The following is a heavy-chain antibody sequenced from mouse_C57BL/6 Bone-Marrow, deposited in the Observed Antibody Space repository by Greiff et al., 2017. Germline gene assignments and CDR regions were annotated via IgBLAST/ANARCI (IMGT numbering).Heavy chain of an antibody. D-gene: IGHD1-1*01. Sequence: QVQLQQPGAELVRPGTSVKLSCTASGYTFTSYWMHWVKQRPGQGLEWIGVIDPSDSYTNYNQKFKGKATLTVDTSSSTAYMQLSSLTSEDSAVYYCLYAWFAYGGQGTLVTVSA. J-gene: IGHJ3*01. CDR1: GYTFTSYW. CDR2: IDPSDSYT. CDR3: LYAWFAY. V-gene: IGHV1-59*01.